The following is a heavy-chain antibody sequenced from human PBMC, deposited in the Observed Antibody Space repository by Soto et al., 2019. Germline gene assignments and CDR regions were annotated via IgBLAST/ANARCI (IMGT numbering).Heavy chain of an antibody. CDR2: MNPNSGNT. J-gene: IGHJ4*02. Sequence: ASVKVSCKASGYTFTSYDINWVRQATGQGLEWMGWMNPNSGNTGYAQKFQGRVTMTRNTSISTAYMELSSLRSEDTAVYYCASGGIAVAGQEYFDYWGQGTLVTVSS. CDR1: GYTFTSYD. D-gene: IGHD6-19*01. CDR3: ASGGIAVAGQEYFDY. V-gene: IGHV1-8*01.